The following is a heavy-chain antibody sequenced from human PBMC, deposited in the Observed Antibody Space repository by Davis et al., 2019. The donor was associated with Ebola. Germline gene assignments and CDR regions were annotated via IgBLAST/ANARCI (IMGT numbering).Heavy chain of an antibody. CDR2: INGKGGST. J-gene: IGHJ5*01. CDR1: GFTFDDYA. D-gene: IGHD3-9*01. CDR3: ARVNAETGYSRFDS. V-gene: IGHV3-20*01. Sequence: GGSLRLSCAASGFTFDDYAMPWVRQAPGKGREWVSGINGKGGSTVYAASVKGRFTLPRANAKNSLYLRLNSLRAEDTALYHCARVNAETGYSRFDSWGQGTLVTVSS.